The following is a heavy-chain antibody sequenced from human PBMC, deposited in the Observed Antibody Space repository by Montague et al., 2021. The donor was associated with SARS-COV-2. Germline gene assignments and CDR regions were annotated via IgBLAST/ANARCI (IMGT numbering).Heavy chain of an antibody. CDR3: ARALVPEEWLFGGDYYYMDV. J-gene: IGHJ6*03. D-gene: IGHD3-3*01. Sequence: SETLSLTCTVSGGSISSYYWSWIRQPPGKGLEWIGYIYYSGSTNYNPSLKSRVTISVDTSENQFSLKLSSVTAADTAVYYCARALVPEEWLFGGDYYYMDVWGKGTTVTVSS. V-gene: IGHV4-59*01. CDR2: IYYSGST. CDR1: GGSISSYY.